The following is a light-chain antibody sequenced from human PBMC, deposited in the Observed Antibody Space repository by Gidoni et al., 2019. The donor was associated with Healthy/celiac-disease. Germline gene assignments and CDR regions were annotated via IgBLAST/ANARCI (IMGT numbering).Light chain of an antibody. Sequence: SYELTQPPSVSGSTGQTASVSCSGDKLGDKYACWYQQKPGQSPVLVLHQDSKRPSGIPELFSVSNPGYTATLTIRGIQAIDLADSYSQAVDSSTLVFGGGTNLTVL. J-gene: IGLJ2*01. CDR3: QAVDSSTLV. CDR2: QDS. CDR1: KLGDKY. V-gene: IGLV3-1*01.